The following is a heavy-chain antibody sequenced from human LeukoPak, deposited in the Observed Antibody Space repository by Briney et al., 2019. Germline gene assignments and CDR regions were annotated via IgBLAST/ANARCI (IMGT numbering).Heavy chain of an antibody. D-gene: IGHD3-3*01. CDR2: ISWNSGSI. CDR3: AKSLGDFWSLVDY. Sequence: PGRSLRLSCAASGFTFDDYATHWVRQAPGKGLEWVSGISWNSGSIGYADSVKGRFTISRDNAKNSLYLQMNSLRAEDMALYYCAKSLGDFWSLVDYWGQGTLVTVSS. CDR1: GFTFDDYA. J-gene: IGHJ4*02. V-gene: IGHV3-9*03.